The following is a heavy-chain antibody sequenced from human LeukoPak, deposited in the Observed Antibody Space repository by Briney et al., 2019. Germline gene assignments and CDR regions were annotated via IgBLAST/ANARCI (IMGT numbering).Heavy chain of an antibody. J-gene: IGHJ6*02. V-gene: IGHV1-2*04. D-gene: IGHD6-13*01. Sequence: GGSLRLSCAASGFTFSSYGMHWVRQAPGQGLEWMGWINPNSGGTNYAQKFQGWVTMTRDTSISTAYMELSRLRSDDTAVYYCARGGLAGQQLVQWDVWGQGTTVTVSS. CDR3: ARGGLAGQQLVQWDV. CDR1: GFTFSSYG. CDR2: INPNSGGT.